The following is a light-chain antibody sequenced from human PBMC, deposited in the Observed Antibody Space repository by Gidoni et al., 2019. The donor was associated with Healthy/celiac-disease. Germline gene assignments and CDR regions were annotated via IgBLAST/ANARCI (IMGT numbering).Light chain of an antibody. V-gene: IGKV1-39*01. CDR1: QSISSY. CDR2: AAS. J-gene: IGKJ3*01. CDR3: QQSYSTPS. Sequence: DIQMTQSPSSLSASVGDRVTITCRASQSISSYLNWYQQKPGKAPKLLIYAASSLQSGVPSRFSGSGSGTDFTLTISSLQPEDFATYYCQQSYSTPSFXXXTKVDIK.